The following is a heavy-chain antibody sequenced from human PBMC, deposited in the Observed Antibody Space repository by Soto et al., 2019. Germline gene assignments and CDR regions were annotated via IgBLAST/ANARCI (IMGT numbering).Heavy chain of an antibody. V-gene: IGHV4-34*01. CDR2: INHSGST. Sequence: QVQLQQWGAGLLKPSETLSLTCAVYGGSFSGYYWSWIRQPPGKGLEWIGEINHSGSTNYNPSLKSRVTISVDTSKNQFSLKLSSVTAADTAVYYCARGLTKRGYFDYWGQGTLVTVSS. D-gene: IGHD3-10*01. CDR1: GGSFSGYY. CDR3: ARGLTKRGYFDY. J-gene: IGHJ4*02.